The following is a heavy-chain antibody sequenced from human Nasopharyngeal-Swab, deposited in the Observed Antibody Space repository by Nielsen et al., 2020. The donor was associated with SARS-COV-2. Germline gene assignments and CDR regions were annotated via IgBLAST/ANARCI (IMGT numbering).Heavy chain of an antibody. CDR3: ARGYYGSGSYPFDY. V-gene: IGHV4-39*07. CDR1: GGSISSGGYY. D-gene: IGHD3-10*01. Sequence: SETLSLTCTVSGGSISSGGYYWSRIRQPPGKGLEWIGEINHSGSTNYNPSLKSRVTISVDTSKNQFSLKLSSVTAADTAVYYCARGYYGSGSYPFDYWGQGTLVTVSS. J-gene: IGHJ4*02. CDR2: INHSGST.